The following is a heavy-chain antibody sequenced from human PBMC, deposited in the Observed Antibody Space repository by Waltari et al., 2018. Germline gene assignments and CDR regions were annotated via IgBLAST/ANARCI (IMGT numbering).Heavy chain of an antibody. CDR1: GGSISSGGYY. D-gene: IGHD6-13*01. V-gene: IGHV4-31*03. Sequence: QVQLQESGPGLVKPSQTLSLTCTVSGGSISSGGYYWSWIRQHPGKGLEWIGYIYYSGSTYYNPSLKSRVTISVDKSKNQFSLKLSSVTAADTAVYYCARRSSSWYYFDYWGQGTLVTVSS. J-gene: IGHJ4*02. CDR3: ARRSSSWYYFDY. CDR2: IYYSGST.